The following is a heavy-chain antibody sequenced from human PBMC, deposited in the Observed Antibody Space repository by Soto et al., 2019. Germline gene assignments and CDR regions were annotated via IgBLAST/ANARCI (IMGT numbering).Heavy chain of an antibody. CDR1: GGSISSYY. CDR3: ARDGIAVADPDAFDL. CDR2: IYYSGST. Sequence: QVQLQESGPGLVKPSETLSLTCTVSGGSISSYYWSWIRQPPGKGLEWIGYIYYSGSTNYNPSLKSRVTISVDTSKNQFSLKLSSVTAADTAVYYCARDGIAVADPDAFDLWGQGTMVTVSS. D-gene: IGHD6-19*01. V-gene: IGHV4-59*01. J-gene: IGHJ3*01.